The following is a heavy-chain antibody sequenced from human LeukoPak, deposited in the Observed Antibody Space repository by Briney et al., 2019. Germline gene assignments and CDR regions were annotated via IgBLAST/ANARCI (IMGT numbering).Heavy chain of an antibody. D-gene: IGHD6-6*01. CDR1: GYRFTSYW. V-gene: IGHV5-51*01. CDR3: ARSIAARRGGFDY. Sequence: GESLKISCQGSGYRFTSYWIGWVRQLPGKGLEWMGIIYPGDSDTRYSPSFQGQVTISADKSISTAYLQWSSLKASDTAMYYGARSIAARRGGFDYWGQGTLVTVSS. J-gene: IGHJ4*02. CDR2: IYPGDSDT.